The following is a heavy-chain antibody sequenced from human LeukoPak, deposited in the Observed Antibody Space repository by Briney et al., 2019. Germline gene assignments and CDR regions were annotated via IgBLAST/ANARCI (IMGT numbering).Heavy chain of an antibody. CDR3: ARKTDRPGEVGRDRYFDL. CDR2: INVGGDAT. J-gene: IGHJ2*01. D-gene: IGHD6-6*01. CDR1: GGPFINNE. Sequence: PGGSLRLSCVVPGGPFINNEKIWVRQAPGKGLEWDSYINVGGDATHFADSMKGRFTMSRDDAKNSVYLQLNSLRAEDTAIYYCARKTDRPGEVGRDRYFDLWGRGTLVTVSS. V-gene: IGHV3-48*03.